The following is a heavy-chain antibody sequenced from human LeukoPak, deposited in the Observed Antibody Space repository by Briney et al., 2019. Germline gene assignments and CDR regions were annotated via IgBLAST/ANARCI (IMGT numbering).Heavy chain of an antibody. Sequence: SETLSLTCTVSGGSIGFYYWCWILQAPGKTLVGIGYVYYSGSTTYNPSLKSRLTMSVDTSTNQFSLRLSSVTAADTAVYYCARHLGSSSWYLFDYWGQGKLVTVSS. CDR2: VYYSGST. CDR1: GGSIGFYY. D-gene: IGHD6-13*01. J-gene: IGHJ4*02. V-gene: IGHV4-59*08. CDR3: ARHLGSSSWYLFDY.